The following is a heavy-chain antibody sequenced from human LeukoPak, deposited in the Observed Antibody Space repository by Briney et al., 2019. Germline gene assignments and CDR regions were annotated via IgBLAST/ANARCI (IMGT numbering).Heavy chain of an antibody. CDR3: AKDARGYCSKGACYSIDY. CDR2: MNPNSGNT. J-gene: IGHJ4*02. CDR1: GYTFTSYD. V-gene: IGHV1-8*01. Sequence: GASVKVSCKASGYTFTSYDINWVRQATGQGLEWMGWMNPNSGNTGYAQKFQGRVTMTRNTSISTAYMELSSLRSDDTAVYYCAKDARGYCSKGACYSIDYWGQGTLVTVSS. D-gene: IGHD2-8*01.